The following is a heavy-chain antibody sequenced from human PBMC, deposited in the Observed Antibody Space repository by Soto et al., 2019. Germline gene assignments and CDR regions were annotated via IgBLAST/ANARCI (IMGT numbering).Heavy chain of an antibody. V-gene: IGHV1-69*06. J-gene: IGHJ4*02. Sequence: GASVKVSCKASGGTFSSYAISWVRQAPGQGLEWMGGIIPIFGTANYAQKFQGRVTITADKSTSTAYMELSSLRSEDTAVYYCARGADSGSSGGGFDYWGQGTLVTVSS. CDR2: IIPIFGTA. CDR3: ARGADSGSSGGGFDY. D-gene: IGHD1-26*01. CDR1: GGTFSSYA.